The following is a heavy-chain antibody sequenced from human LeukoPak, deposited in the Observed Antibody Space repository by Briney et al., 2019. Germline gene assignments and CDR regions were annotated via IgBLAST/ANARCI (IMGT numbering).Heavy chain of an antibody. CDR3: ARATYYYDSSGYCD. CDR2: INWNGGST. J-gene: IGHJ4*02. V-gene: IGHV3-20*04. CDR1: GFTFDDYG. D-gene: IGHD3-22*01. Sequence: GGSLRLSCAASGFTFDDYGMSWVRQAPGKGLEWVSGINWNGGSTGYADSVKGRFTISRDNAKNSLYLQMNSLRAEDTALYYCARATYYYDSSGYCDWGQGTLVTVSS.